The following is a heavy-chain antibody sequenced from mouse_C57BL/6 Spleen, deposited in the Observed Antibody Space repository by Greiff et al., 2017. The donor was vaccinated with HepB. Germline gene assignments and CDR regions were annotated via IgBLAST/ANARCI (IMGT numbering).Heavy chain of an antibody. J-gene: IGHJ3*01. D-gene: IGHD2-4*01. V-gene: IGHV3-8*01. CDR1: GYSITSDY. Sequence: EVKLVESGPGLAKPSQTLSLTCSVTGYSITSDYWNWIRKFPGNKLEYMGYISYSGSTYYNPSLKSRISITRDTSKNQYYLQLNSVTTEDTATYYCASSYYDEGAWFAYWGQGTLVTVSA. CDR3: ASSYYDEGAWFAY. CDR2: ISYSGST.